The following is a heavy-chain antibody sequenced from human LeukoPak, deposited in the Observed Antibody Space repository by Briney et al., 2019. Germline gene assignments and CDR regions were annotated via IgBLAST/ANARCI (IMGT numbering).Heavy chain of an antibody. Sequence: SETLSLTCAVYGGSFSGYYWSWIRQPPGNGLEWIGEINHSGSTDYNPSLKSRVTISVDTSKNQFSLKLSSVTAADTAVYYCARGSVFYYGSGNFYYYGMDVWGQGTTVTVSS. V-gene: IGHV4-34*01. CDR2: INHSGST. J-gene: IGHJ6*02. D-gene: IGHD3-10*01. CDR3: ARGSVFYYGSGNFYYYGMDV. CDR1: GGSFSGYY.